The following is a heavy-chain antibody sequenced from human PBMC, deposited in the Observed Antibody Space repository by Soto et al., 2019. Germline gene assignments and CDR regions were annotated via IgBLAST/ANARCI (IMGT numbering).Heavy chain of an antibody. CDR2: ISYDGSNK. J-gene: IGHJ4*02. Sequence: PGGSLRLSCAASGFTFSSYGMHWVRQAPGKGLEWVAVISYDGSNKYYADSVKGRFTISRDNSKNTLYLQMNSLRAEDTAVYYCAKDPRSDIVADYWGQGTLVTVSS. CDR1: GFTFSSYG. V-gene: IGHV3-30*18. CDR3: AKDPRSDIVADY. D-gene: IGHD5-12*01.